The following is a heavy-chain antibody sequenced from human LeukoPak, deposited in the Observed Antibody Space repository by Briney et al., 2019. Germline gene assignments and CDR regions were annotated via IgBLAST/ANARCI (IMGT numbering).Heavy chain of an antibody. CDR2: INTNTGNP. J-gene: IGHJ4*02. Sequence: GASEKVSCKASGYIFTSYAMNWVRQAPGQGLEWMGWINTNTGNPTYAQGFTGRFVFSLDTSVSTAYLQISSLKAEDTAVYYCARTNDFWSGYYLASDYWGQGTLVTVSS. CDR1: GYIFTSYA. CDR3: ARTNDFWSGYYLASDY. V-gene: IGHV7-4-1*02. D-gene: IGHD3-3*01.